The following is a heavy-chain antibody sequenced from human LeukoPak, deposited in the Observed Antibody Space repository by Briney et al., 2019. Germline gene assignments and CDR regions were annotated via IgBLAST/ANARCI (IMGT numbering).Heavy chain of an antibody. CDR3: ARDSLRYFDWFSHDAFNI. D-gene: IGHD3-9*01. J-gene: IGHJ3*02. CDR2: ISTYTGNT. V-gene: IGHV1-18*04. CDR1: GYTFTNYG. Sequence: ASVKVSCKASGYTFTNYGISWVRQAPGQGLEWMGWISTYTGNTNYAQRFQGRVTMTTDTSTTTAYMELRSLRSDDTAVYYCARDSLRYFDWFSHDAFNIWGQGTMVTVSS.